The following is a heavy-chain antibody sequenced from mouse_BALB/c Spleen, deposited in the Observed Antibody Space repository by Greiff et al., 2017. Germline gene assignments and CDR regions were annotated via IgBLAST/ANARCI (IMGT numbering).Heavy chain of an antibody. V-gene: IGHV3-2*02. CDR3: AREGYDYGFDY. J-gene: IGHJ2*01. Sequence: EVQGVESGPGLVKPSQSLSLTCTVTGYSITSDYAWNWIRQFPGNKLEWMGYISYSGSTSYNPSLKSRISITRDTSKNQFFLQLNSVTTEDTATYYCAREGYDYGFDYWGQGTTLTVSS. CDR1: GYSITSDYA. D-gene: IGHD2-4*01. CDR2: ISYSGST.